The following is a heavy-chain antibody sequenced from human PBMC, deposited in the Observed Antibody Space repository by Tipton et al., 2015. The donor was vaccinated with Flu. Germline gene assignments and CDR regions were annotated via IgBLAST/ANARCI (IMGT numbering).Heavy chain of an antibody. CDR3: ARNEYGMIQY. J-gene: IGHJ4*02. D-gene: IGHD2/OR15-2a*01. CDR2: IHPDDSNT. Sequence: EVQLVQSGAEVKKTGESLKISCKASGYFFTSYWIGWVRQMPGKGLEWMGIIHPDDSNTRYSPSFQGQVTISADKSIRTAYLQWSSLKASDTAIYYCARNEYGMIQYWGQGTLVTVSS. CDR1: GYFFTSYW. V-gene: IGHV5-51*01.